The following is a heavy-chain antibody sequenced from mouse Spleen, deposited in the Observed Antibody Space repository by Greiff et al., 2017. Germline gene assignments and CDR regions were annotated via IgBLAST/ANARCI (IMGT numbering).Heavy chain of an antibody. CDR1: GYTFTSYW. CDR3: ARGDGNYVWFAY. V-gene: IGHV1S81*02. D-gene: IGHD2-1*01. Sequence: QVQLQQPGAELVKPGASVKLSCKASGYTFTSYWMYWVKQRPGRGLVWFGEINPSNGRTNYNEKFKSKATLTVDKSSSTAYMKLSSLTSEDSAVYYCARGDGNYVWFAYWGQGTLVTVSA. J-gene: IGHJ3*01. CDR2: INPSNGRT.